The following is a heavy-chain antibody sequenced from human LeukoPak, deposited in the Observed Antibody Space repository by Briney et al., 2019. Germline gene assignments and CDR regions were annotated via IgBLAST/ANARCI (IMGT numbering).Heavy chain of an antibody. CDR1: GYSISGAYY. D-gene: IGHD6-13*01. V-gene: IGHV4-38-2*01. CDR2: VYHTGST. Sequence: PSETLSLTCAVSGYSISGAYYWGWIRQPPGKGLEWIGSVYHTGSTYYNPSLKSLVTMSVDTSTNQFSLKLTSVTAADTAIYYCARAAAGSRYYFDYWGQGTLVTVYS. J-gene: IGHJ4*02. CDR3: ARAAAGSRYYFDY.